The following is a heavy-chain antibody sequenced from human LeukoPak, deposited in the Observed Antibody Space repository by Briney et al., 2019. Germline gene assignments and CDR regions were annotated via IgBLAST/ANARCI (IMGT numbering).Heavy chain of an antibody. CDR2: INPNSGGT. J-gene: IGHJ4*02. CDR3: ARGIITIFGVVIIFGDY. V-gene: IGHV1-2*02. Sequence: GASVKVSCKASVYTFTGYYMHWVRQAPGQGLEWMGWINPNSGGTNYAQKFHGRVTMTRDTSISTAYMELSRLRSDDTAVYYCARGIITIFGVVIIFGDYWGQGTLVTVSS. CDR1: VYTFTGYY. D-gene: IGHD3-3*01.